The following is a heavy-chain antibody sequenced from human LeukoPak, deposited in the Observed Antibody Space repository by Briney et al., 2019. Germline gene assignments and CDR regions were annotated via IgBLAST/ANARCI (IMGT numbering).Heavy chain of an antibody. CDR1: GGSFSGYY. CDR3: ARLPMVRGVRRAPYYYYYMDV. V-gene: IGHV4-34*01. CDR2: INHSGST. J-gene: IGHJ6*03. Sequence: SETLSLTCAVYGGSFSGYYWSWIRQPPGKGLEWIGEINHSGSTNYNPSLKSRVTISVDTSKNQFSLKLSSVTAADTAVYYCARLPMVRGVRRAPYYYYYMDVWGKGTTVTISS. D-gene: IGHD3-10*01.